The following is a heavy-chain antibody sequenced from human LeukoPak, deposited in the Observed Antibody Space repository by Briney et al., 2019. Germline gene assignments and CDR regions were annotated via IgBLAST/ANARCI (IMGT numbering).Heavy chain of an antibody. D-gene: IGHD6-19*01. V-gene: IGHV3-23*01. CDR2: ISGSGGST. J-gene: IGHJ4*02. CDR3: VKSGSSNVAGTTHY. Sequence: GGSLRLSCAASGFTFSSYAMSWVRQTPGKGLEWVSVISGSGGSTYYADSVKGRFTISRDNSKNTLYLQMNSLRAEDTAVYHCVKSGSSNVAGTTHYWGQGTLVTVSS. CDR1: GFTFSSYA.